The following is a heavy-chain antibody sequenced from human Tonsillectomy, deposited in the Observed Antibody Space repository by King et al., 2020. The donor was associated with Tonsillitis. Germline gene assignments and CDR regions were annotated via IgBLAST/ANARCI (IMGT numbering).Heavy chain of an antibody. CDR1: GFTFSSYA. CDR2: IRSDGGST. Sequence: VQLVESGGGLVQPGGSLRLSCAASGFTFSSYAMHWVRQAPGKGLEYVSAIRSDGGSTYYADSVKGRFTISRDNSKNTLYLQMSSLRAEDTAVYYFVKSPPGYDILTGYIMISSCFDPWGQGTLVTVSS. CDR3: VKSPPGYDILTGYIMISSCFDP. D-gene: IGHD3-9*01. V-gene: IGHV3-64D*06. J-gene: IGHJ5*02.